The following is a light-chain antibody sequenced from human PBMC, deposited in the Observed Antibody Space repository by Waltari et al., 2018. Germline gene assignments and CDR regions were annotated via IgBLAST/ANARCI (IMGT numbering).Light chain of an antibody. Sequence: QSALTQPASVSGSPGQSLTIARAGTISAVGGYNYVSCYQQHPGKAPKLMIYDVSNRPSWVPIRFSVSQPGNTASLTISGVQAEDEADYYCSSYTSSSTRVFGGGTKLTVL. CDR1: ISAVGGYNY. V-gene: IGLV2-14*03. J-gene: IGLJ2*01. CDR2: DVS. CDR3: SSYTSSSTRV.